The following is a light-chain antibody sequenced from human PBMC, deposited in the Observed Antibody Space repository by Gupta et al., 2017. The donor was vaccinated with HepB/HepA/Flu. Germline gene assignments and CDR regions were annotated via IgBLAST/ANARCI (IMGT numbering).Light chain of an antibody. J-gene: IGKJ1*01. CDR3: QQYYSTPRT. CDR2: WAS. CDR1: QSILYSSNNKNY. Sequence: DIVMTQSPDSLAVSLGERATINCKSSQSILYSSNNKNYLAWYQQKPGQSPKSLIYWASSRESGVPDRFSGSGSGTDFTLTITSLQAEDVAIYYCQQYYSTPRTFGQGTKVEIK. V-gene: IGKV4-1*01.